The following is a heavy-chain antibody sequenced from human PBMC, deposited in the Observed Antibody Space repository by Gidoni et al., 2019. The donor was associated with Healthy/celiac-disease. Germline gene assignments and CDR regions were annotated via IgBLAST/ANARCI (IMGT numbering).Heavy chain of an antibody. V-gene: IGHV1-46*01. CDR1: GYTFTSYS. J-gene: IGHJ6*02. Sequence: QVQLVQSGAEVKKPGASVKVACTASGYTFTSYSMHSVRQAPGQGLEWMGIINPSGASTSYAQKFQGRVNITRDTSTSTVYMELSSLRSEVTAVYYCAIHPVLPTTVTTRLYYDDGMDVWGQGTTVTVSS. CDR2: INPSGAST. CDR3: AIHPVLPTTVTTRLYYDDGMDV. D-gene: IGHD4-17*01.